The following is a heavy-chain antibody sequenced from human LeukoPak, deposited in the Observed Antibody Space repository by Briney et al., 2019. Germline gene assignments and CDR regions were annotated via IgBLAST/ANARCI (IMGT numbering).Heavy chain of an antibody. D-gene: IGHD3-10*02. V-gene: IGHV3-21*01. Sequence: GGSLRLSCAASGFIFSSYSINWVRQAPGKGLEWVSSISRGSSYIYYADSVKGRFTISRDNAKNSLYLQMNSLRAEDTAVYYCAELGITMIGGVWGKGTTVTISS. CDR2: ISRGSSYI. CDR3: AELGITMIGGV. J-gene: IGHJ6*04. CDR1: GFIFSSYS.